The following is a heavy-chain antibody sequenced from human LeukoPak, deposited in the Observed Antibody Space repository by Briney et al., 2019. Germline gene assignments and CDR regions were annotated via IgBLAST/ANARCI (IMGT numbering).Heavy chain of an antibody. D-gene: IGHD3-3*01. Sequence: ASVKVSCKASGYTFTSYDINWVRQATGQGLEWMGWMNPNSGNTGYAQKFQGRVTMTRNTSISTAYMWLRSLRAEDTRLCHFERGTSSGVVHNWFDPWGQGTLVTVSS. V-gene: IGHV1-8*01. CDR3: ERGTSSGVVHNWFDP. CDR2: MNPNSGNT. J-gene: IGHJ5*02. CDR1: GYTFTSYD.